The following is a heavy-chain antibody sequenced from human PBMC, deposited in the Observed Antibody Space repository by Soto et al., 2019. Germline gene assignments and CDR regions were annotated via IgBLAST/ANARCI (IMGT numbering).Heavy chain of an antibody. Sequence: QVQLQESGQGLVKPSETLSLTCTVSGGSISSYYWSWIRQPPGKGLEWIGYIYYSGSTNYNPSLTSRVTIAVDASTNQFSLQLSSVTAADTAVYYCAGELLGAAAGTGFDYWGQGTLVTVSS. CDR3: AGELLGAAAGTGFDY. V-gene: IGHV4-59*01. D-gene: IGHD6-13*01. CDR2: IYYSGST. J-gene: IGHJ4*02. CDR1: GGSISSYY.